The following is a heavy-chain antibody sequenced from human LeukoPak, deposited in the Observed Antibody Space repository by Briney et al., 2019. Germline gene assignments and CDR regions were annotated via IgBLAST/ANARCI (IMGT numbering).Heavy chain of an antibody. CDR3: AKDPKDSSSGWYYFDY. CDR2: ISGSGDST. J-gene: IGHJ4*02. Sequence: GGSLRLSCAASGFTFSTYAVNWVRQAPGKGLEWVSTISGSGDSTYYADSVKGRFTISRDNSKNTLYLQMNSLRAEDTAVYYCAKDPKDSSSGWYYFDYWGQGTLVTVSS. V-gene: IGHV3-23*01. CDR1: GFTFSTYA. D-gene: IGHD6-19*01.